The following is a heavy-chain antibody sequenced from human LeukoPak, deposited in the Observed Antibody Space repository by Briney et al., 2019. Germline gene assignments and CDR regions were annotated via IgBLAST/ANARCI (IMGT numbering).Heavy chain of an antibody. CDR2: IIPIFGTA. J-gene: IGHJ4*02. CDR3: AGNPGIAAAGTFDY. V-gene: IGHV1-69*05. Sequence: SVKVSCKASGGTFSSYAISWVRQAPGQGLEWMGSIIPIFGTANYAQKFQGRVTITTDKSTSTAYMEPSSLRSEDTAVYYCAGNPGIAAAGTFDYWGQGTLVTVSS. D-gene: IGHD6-13*01. CDR1: GGTFSSYA.